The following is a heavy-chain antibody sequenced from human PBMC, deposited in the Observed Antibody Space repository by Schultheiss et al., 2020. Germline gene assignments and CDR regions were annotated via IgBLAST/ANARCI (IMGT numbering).Heavy chain of an antibody. D-gene: IGHD3-22*01. J-gene: IGHJ3*02. Sequence: GGSLRLSCAASGFTFSNAWMSWVRQAPGKGLEWVAVISYDGSNKYYADSVKGRFTISRDNSKNTLYLQMNSLRAEDTAVYYCATWGPDSSGYFDAFDIWGQGTMVTVSS. V-gene: IGHV3-30*03. CDR2: ISYDGSNK. CDR3: ATWGPDSSGYFDAFDI. CDR1: GFTFSNAW.